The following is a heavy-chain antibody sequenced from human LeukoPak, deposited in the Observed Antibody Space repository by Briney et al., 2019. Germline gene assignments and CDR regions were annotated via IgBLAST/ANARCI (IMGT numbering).Heavy chain of an antibody. CDR3: AKASSALGYCSDGRCYSVDY. J-gene: IGHJ4*02. CDR2: ISGSGGST. D-gene: IGHD2-15*01. V-gene: IGHV3-23*01. CDR1: GVTFNSYA. Sequence: GGSLRLSCAASGVTFNSYAMSWVRQAPGKGLEWVAAISGSGGSTFHADSVKGRFTISRDNSKNTLYLQMNSLRAEDTAIYYCAKASSALGYCSDGRCYSVDYWGQGTLVTVSS.